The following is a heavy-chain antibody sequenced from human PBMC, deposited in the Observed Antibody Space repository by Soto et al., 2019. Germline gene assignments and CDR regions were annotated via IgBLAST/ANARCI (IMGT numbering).Heavy chain of an antibody. V-gene: IGHV3-23*01. Sequence: GGSLRLSCAASGFTFSSYAMSWVRQAPGKGLEWVSAISGSGGSTYYADSVKGRFTISRDNSKNTLYLQMNSLRADDTAVYYCAREYCSDSSCAGVDYWGQGTLVTVSS. J-gene: IGHJ4*02. CDR1: GFTFSSYA. CDR2: ISGSGGST. D-gene: IGHD2-15*01. CDR3: AREYCSDSSCAGVDY.